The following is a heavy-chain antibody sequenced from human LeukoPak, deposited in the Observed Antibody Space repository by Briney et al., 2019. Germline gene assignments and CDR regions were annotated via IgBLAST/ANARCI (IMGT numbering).Heavy chain of an antibody. CDR3: ARGVTGGWYGDFQH. V-gene: IGHV4-61*08. CDR1: GGSISSGGYY. Sequence: SSETLSLTCTVSGGSISSGGYYWSWIRQPPGKGLEWIGYIYYSGSTNYNPSLKSRVTISVDTSKNQFSLKLSSVTAADTAVYYCARGVTGGWYGDFQHWGQGTLVTVSS. CDR2: IYYSGST. D-gene: IGHD6-19*01. J-gene: IGHJ1*01.